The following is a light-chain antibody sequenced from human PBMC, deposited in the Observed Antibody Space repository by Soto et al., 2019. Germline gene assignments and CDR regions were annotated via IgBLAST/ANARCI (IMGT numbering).Light chain of an antibody. J-gene: IGLJ2*01. V-gene: IGLV2-14*01. CDR1: SSDIGGYNY. CDR2: EVA. Sequence: QSVLTQPASVSGSPGQSITISCTGTSSDIGGYNYVSWYQHHPGKAPKLIIYEVANRPSRLSNRFSGSKSGNTASLTISGLQADDEATYYCCSYTRSSTLVFGGGTKVTVL. CDR3: CSYTRSSTLV.